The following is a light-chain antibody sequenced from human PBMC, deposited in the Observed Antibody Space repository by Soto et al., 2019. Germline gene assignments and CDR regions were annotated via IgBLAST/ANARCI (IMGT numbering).Light chain of an antibody. V-gene: IGLV2-14*01. Sequence: QSALTQPASVSGSPGQSITISCTGTSSDVGGYNYVSWYQQHPCKAPKLMIYEVSNRPSGVSNRFSDSKSGNTAALTISGLQAEDEADYYCSSYTSSSTLVVFGGGTKLTVL. CDR2: EVS. CDR3: SSYTSSSTLVV. CDR1: SSDVGGYNY. J-gene: IGLJ2*01.